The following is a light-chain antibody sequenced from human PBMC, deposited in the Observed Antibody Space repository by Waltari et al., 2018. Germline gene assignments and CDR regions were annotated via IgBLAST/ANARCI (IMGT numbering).Light chain of an antibody. J-gene: IGKJ3*01. Sequence: AIQMTQSPSSLSASVGDRVTITCRASQGIRNDLGWYQQKPGKAPKLRIYAASSLQSGVPSRFSCSGSGTDFTLTISSLQPEDFATYYCLQDYNYPFTFGPGTKVDIK. V-gene: IGKV1-6*01. CDR3: LQDYNYPFT. CDR1: QGIRND. CDR2: AAS.